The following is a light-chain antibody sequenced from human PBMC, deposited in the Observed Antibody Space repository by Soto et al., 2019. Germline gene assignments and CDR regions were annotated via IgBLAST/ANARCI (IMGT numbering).Light chain of an antibody. V-gene: IGKV1-6*01. CDR3: LQDDSYPLT. Sequence: AIQMTQSPSSLSASVGDRVTITCRASQGIGNDLGWYQQKPGKAPKLLLSAASTLQSGVPSRFSGSGSGTDFTLTISSLQPEDFATYYCLQDDSYPLTFGGGTKVEI. CDR2: AAS. J-gene: IGKJ4*01. CDR1: QGIGND.